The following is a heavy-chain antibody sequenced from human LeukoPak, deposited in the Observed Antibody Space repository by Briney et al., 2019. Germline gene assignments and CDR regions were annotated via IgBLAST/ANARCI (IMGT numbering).Heavy chain of an antibody. D-gene: IGHD6-13*01. CDR1: GGSISSYY. Sequence: PEALSLTCTVSGGSISSYYWSWIRQPPGKGLEWIGYIYYSGSTNYNPSLKSRVTISVDTSKNQFSLKLSSVTAADTAVYYRARTGSSWYKYFDYWGQGTLVTVSS. CDR3: ARTGSSWYKYFDY. CDR2: IYYSGST. J-gene: IGHJ4*02. V-gene: IGHV4-59*01.